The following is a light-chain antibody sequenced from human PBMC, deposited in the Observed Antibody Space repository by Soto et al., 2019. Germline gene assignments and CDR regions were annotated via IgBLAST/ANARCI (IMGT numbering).Light chain of an antibody. Sequence: EIVWTQSPGTLSLSPGERATLSCRASQSVSSSYLAWYQQKPGQAPRLLIYGASSRATGIPDRFSGSGSGTDFTLTISRLEPEDFAVYYCQQYGSSPPITFGRGTRLEIK. CDR1: QSVSSSY. CDR3: QQYGSSPPIT. CDR2: GAS. V-gene: IGKV3-20*01. J-gene: IGKJ5*01.